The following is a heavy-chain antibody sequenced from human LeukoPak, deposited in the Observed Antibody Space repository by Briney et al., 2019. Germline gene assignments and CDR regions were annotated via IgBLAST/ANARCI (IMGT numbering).Heavy chain of an antibody. CDR1: GGSISSSSYY. Sequence: PSETLSLTCTVSGGSISSSSYYWGWIRQPPGKGLEWIGSIYYSGSTYYNPSLKSRVTISVDTSKNQFPLKLSSVTAADTAVYYCARHGPGTDGGYYFDYWGQGTLVTVSS. D-gene: IGHD1-14*01. CDR2: IYYSGST. J-gene: IGHJ4*02. V-gene: IGHV4-39*01. CDR3: ARHGPGTDGGYYFDY.